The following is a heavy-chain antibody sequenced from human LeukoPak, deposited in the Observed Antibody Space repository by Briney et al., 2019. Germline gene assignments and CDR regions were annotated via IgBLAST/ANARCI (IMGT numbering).Heavy chain of an antibody. CDR2: IFYSGST. J-gene: IGHJ4*02. CDR3: ARYSSGWSFYFDY. D-gene: IGHD6-19*01. V-gene: IGHV4-59*08. CDR1: GVSISTFY. Sequence: SETLSLTCTVSGVSISTFYWSWIRQPPGQGLEWIGYIFYSGSTNYTPSLKSRVTISLDTPKNQFSLKLSSVTAADTAVYYCARYSSGWSFYFDYWGQGTLVTVSS.